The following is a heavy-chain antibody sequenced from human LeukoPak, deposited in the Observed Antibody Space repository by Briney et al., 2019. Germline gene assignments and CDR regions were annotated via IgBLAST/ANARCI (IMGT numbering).Heavy chain of an antibody. Sequence: ASETLSLTCAVYGGSFSGYYWSWIRQPPGKGLEWIGEINHSGSTNYNPSLKSRVTISVDTSKDQFSLKLSSVTAADTAVYYCARGTTRLWYSGSYPLFDYWGQGTLVTVSS. CDR3: ARGTTRLWYSGSYPLFDY. CDR1: GGSFSGYY. CDR2: INHSGST. J-gene: IGHJ4*02. V-gene: IGHV4-34*01. D-gene: IGHD1-26*01.